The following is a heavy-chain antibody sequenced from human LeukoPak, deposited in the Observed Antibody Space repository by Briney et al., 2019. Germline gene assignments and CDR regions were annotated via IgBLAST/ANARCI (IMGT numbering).Heavy chain of an antibody. CDR3: ARVVGYCSGGSCYSSYYYYYMDV. CDR1: GFSFSSYN. Sequence: GGSLRLSCAASGFSFSSYNLNWVRQAPGKGLEWVSSLSTSSSYIYYADSVKGRFTVSRDNARNSLELQMNSLRAEDTAVYCCARVVGYCSGGSCYSSYYYYYMDVWGKGTTVTISS. V-gene: IGHV3-21*01. J-gene: IGHJ6*03. CDR2: LSTSSSYI. D-gene: IGHD2-15*01.